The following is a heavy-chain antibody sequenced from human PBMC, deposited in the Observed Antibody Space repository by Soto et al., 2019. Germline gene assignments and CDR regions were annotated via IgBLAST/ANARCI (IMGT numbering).Heavy chain of an antibody. CDR2: INHSGST. CDR3: ARDKITGLFDY. Sequence: PXXTLSLSCAVYGAAFSGYYWAWILQPPGTGLEWIGEINHSGSTNYNPSLKSRVTIAVDTSKNQFSLKLTSVTAADTAVYYCARDKITGLFDYWGQGTLVTVSS. J-gene: IGHJ4*02. V-gene: IGHV4-34*01. CDR1: GAAFSGYY. D-gene: IGHD2-8*02.